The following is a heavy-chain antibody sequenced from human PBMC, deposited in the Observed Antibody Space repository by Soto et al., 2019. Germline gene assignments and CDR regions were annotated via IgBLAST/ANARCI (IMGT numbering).Heavy chain of an antibody. CDR3: AFRGPAAAGFDP. J-gene: IGHJ5*02. Sequence: KASETLSLTCTVSGGSMSRGDYYWSWIRQSPGKGLEWIGYMHYSGSTYYNPSLKSRVTISVDTSKNQFSLKLSSVTAADTAVYYCAFRGPAAAGFDPWGQGTLVTVSS. CDR2: MHYSGST. V-gene: IGHV4-30-4*01. D-gene: IGHD2-15*01. CDR1: GGSMSRGDYY.